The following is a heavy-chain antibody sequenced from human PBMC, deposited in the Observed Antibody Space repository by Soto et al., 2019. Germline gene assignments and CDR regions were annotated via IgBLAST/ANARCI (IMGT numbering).Heavy chain of an antibody. CDR2: ISYDGSNK. J-gene: IGHJ3*02. Sequence: GGSLRLSCAASGFTFSSYAMHWVRQAPGKGLEWVAVISYDGSNKYYADSVKGRFTISRDNSKNTLYLQMNSLRAEDTAVYYCASFSGGYYAFDIWGQGTMVTVSS. CDR3: ASFSGGYYAFDI. V-gene: IGHV3-30*04. D-gene: IGHD1-26*01. CDR1: GFTFSSYA.